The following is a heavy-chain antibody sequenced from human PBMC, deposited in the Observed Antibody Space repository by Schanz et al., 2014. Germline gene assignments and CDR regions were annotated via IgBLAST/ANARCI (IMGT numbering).Heavy chain of an antibody. CDR3: ARARYTGYDCSGY. CDR1: GYSFTEYF. Sequence: QVQLVQSGPAVKKPGASMKVSCLASGYSFTEYFLHWVRQAPGQGLEWMGWINPNSGETNYEQKFKCRVALISDTSTTPAVMELSGRTSNDTPTYFCARARYTGYDCSGYWGQGTLLIVSS. D-gene: IGHD5-12*01. J-gene: IGHJ4*02. CDR2: INPNSGET. V-gene: IGHV1-2*02.